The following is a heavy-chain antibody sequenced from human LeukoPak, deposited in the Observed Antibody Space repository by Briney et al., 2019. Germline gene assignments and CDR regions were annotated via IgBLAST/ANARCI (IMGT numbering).Heavy chain of an antibody. J-gene: IGHJ6*03. CDR3: ARHHQYPITYYMDV. Sequence: GASVKVSCKASGYTFSNYGISWVRQAPGQGLEWMGWISAYNGNTNYAQKLQGRITMTTDTSTSTAYMELRSLRSDDTAVYYCARHHQYPITYYMDVWGKGTTATVSS. D-gene: IGHD3-10*01. V-gene: IGHV1-18*01. CDR2: ISAYNGNT. CDR1: GYTFSNYG.